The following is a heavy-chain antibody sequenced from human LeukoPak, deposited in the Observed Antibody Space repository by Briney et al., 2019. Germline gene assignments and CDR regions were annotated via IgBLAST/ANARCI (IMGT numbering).Heavy chain of an antibody. Sequence: PSETLSLTCAVYGGSFSGYYWSWIRQPPGKGLEWIGEINHSGSTNYNPSLKSRVTISVDTSKNQFSLKLSSVTAADTAVYYCARGGVTNRLDYWGQGTLVTVSS. CDR3: ARGGVTNRLDY. D-gene: IGHD2-21*02. J-gene: IGHJ4*02. V-gene: IGHV4-34*01. CDR1: GGSFSGYY. CDR2: INHSGST.